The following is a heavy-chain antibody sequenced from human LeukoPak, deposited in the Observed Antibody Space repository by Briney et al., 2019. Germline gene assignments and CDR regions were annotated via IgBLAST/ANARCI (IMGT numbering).Heavy chain of an antibody. J-gene: IGHJ4*02. Sequence: GGSLRLSCAASGFTFDDYAMHWVRQAPGKGLEWVSGISWNSGSIGYADSVKGRFTVSRDNAKNSLYLQMNSLRAEDTAVYYCASYRITIFGVVHPPDYWGQGTLVTVSS. CDR3: ASYRITIFGVVHPPDY. D-gene: IGHD3-3*01. V-gene: IGHV3-9*01. CDR2: ISWNSGSI. CDR1: GFTFDDYA.